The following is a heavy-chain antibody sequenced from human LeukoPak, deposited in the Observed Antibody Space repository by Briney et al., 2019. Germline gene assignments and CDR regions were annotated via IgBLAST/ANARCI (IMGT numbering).Heavy chain of an antibody. D-gene: IGHD2-21*01. J-gene: IGHJ4*02. CDR2: ISYDGYDK. CDR3: ARDFFPIVDSTWYEIGY. CDR1: GFTFNDYA. Sequence: PGGSLTLSCAASGFTFNDYAMYWVRHAPPKGQEWVTLISYDGYDKTYADPVRGRFTISRDNSRNTLYLQMDSLRSEDTAVYYCARDFFPIVDSTWYEIGYWGQGTLVTVSS. V-gene: IGHV3-30-3*01.